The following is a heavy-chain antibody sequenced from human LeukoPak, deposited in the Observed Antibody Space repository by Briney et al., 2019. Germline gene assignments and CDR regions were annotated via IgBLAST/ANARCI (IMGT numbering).Heavy chain of an antibody. Sequence: GGSLRLSCAASGFTFSSYAMSWVRQAPGKGLEWVSAISGSGGSTYYADSVKGRFTISRDNSKNTLYLQMNSLRAEDTAVYYCARHRGEFYGDYEVRWFDPWGQGTLVTVSS. V-gene: IGHV3-23*01. CDR2: ISGSGGST. CDR3: ARHRGEFYGDYEVRWFDP. CDR1: GFTFSSYA. D-gene: IGHD4-17*01. J-gene: IGHJ5*02.